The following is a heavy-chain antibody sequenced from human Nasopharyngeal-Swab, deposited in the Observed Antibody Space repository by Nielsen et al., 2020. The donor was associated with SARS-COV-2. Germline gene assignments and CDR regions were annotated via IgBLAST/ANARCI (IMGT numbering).Heavy chain of an antibody. V-gene: IGHV1-69*04. CDR2: IIPIVGIT. D-gene: IGHD6-6*01. CDR3: ARLQYRRSSSGDYYNYALDV. J-gene: IGHJ6*02. CDR1: GGTLSSYG. Sequence: SAKVSCKASGGTLSSYGITWVRQAPGQGLEWMGTIIPIVGITNSAQKFQGRVTINADKSTSTADMELSSLTSEDTAVYYCARLQYRRSSSGDYYNYALDVWGQGTTVTVSS.